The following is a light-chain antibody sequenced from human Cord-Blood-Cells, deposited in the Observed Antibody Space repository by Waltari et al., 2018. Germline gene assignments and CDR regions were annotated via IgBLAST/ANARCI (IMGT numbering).Light chain of an antibody. CDR1: QGISSY. V-gene: IGKV1-9*01. CDR3: QQLNSYPPT. Sequence: DIQFTPSPSFLSASAGDRVTITCRASQGISSYLAWYQQKPGKAPKLLIYAASTWQSGVPSRFSGSGSGTKFTLTISSLQPEDFATYYCQQLNSYPPTFGPGTKVDIK. J-gene: IGKJ3*01. CDR2: AAS.